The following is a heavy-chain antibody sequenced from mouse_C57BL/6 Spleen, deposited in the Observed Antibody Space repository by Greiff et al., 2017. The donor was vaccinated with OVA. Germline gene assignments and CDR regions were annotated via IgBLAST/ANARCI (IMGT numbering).Heavy chain of an antibody. CDR3: ARSAITTVVEGYYAMDY. CDR1: GYTFTSYW. J-gene: IGHJ4*01. CDR2: IHPNSGST. V-gene: IGHV1-64*01. D-gene: IGHD1-1*01. Sequence: QVQLQQPGAELVKPGASVKLSCKAYGYTFTSYWMHWVKQRPGQGLEWIGMIHPNSGSTNYNEKFKSKATLTVDKSSSTAYMQLSSLTSEDSAVYYCARSAITTVVEGYYAMDYWGQGTSVTVSS.